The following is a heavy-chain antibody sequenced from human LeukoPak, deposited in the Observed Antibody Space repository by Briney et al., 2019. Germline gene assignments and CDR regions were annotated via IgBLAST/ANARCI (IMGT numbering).Heavy chain of an antibody. D-gene: IGHD6-19*01. J-gene: IGHJ4*02. CDR2: IVVGSGNT. CDR1: GFTFTSSA. V-gene: IGHV1-58*01. CDR3: ARALGVAVAFDY. Sequence: SVKVSCKASGFTFTSSAVQWVRQARGQRLEWIGWIVVGSGNTNYAQKFQERVTISADKSISTAYLQWSSLKASDTAIYYCARALGVAVAFDYWGQGSLVTVSS.